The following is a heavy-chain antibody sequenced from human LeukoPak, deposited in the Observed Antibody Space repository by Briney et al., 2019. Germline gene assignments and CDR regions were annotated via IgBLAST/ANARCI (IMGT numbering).Heavy chain of an antibody. CDR3: ARHARYCSSTSCYSLDY. Sequence: GESLKISCKGSGYSFTSYWIGWVRQMPGKGLKWMGIIYPGDSDARYSPSFQGQVPISADQSISTAYLQWSSLKASDTAMYYCARHARYCSSTSCYSLDYWGQGTLVTVSS. CDR1: GYSFTSYW. J-gene: IGHJ4*02. D-gene: IGHD2-2*01. CDR2: IYPGDSDA. V-gene: IGHV5-51*01.